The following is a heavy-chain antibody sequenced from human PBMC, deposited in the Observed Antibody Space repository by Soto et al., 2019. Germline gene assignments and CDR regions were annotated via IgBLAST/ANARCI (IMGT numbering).Heavy chain of an antibody. J-gene: IGHJ4*02. CDR1: GFTFSSYA. Sequence: QVQLVESGGGVVQPGRSLRLSCAASGFTFSSYAMHWVRQAPGKGLEWVAAMSFDGYDKYYADSVKGRFTISRDHSMDTQYLQLTSLRAADTAVYYCARDLKKVVRGIDYWGQGTLVTGSS. D-gene: IGHD3-10*01. CDR2: MSFDGYDK. V-gene: IGHV3-30-3*01. CDR3: ARDLKKVVRGIDY.